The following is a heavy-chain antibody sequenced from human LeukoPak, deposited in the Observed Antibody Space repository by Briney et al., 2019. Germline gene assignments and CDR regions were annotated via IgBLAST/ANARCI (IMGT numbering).Heavy chain of an antibody. J-gene: IGHJ4*02. D-gene: IGHD3-10*01. CDR2: INHSGST. CDR3: ARITMVRGVIIRRYFDY. Sequence: PSETLSLTCAVYGVSFSGYYWSWIRQPPGKGLEWIGEINHSGSTNYNPSLKSRVTISVDTSKNQFSLKLSSVTAADTAVYYCARITMVRGVIIRRYFDYWGQGTLVTVSS. V-gene: IGHV4-34*01. CDR1: GVSFSGYY.